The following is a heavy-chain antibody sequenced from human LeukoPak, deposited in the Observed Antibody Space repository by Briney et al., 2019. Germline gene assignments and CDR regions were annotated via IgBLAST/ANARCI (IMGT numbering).Heavy chain of an antibody. CDR3: ARGTYYYDSSGYPVWGFDP. D-gene: IGHD3-22*01. CDR1: RGSISSYY. V-gene: IGHV4-4*07. J-gene: IGHJ5*02. CDR2: IYTSGST. Sequence: SETLSLTCTVSRGSISSYYWSWIWQPAGKGLEWIGRIYTSGSTNYNPSLKRRVTMSVDTSKNQFSLKLSSVTAADTAVYYCARGTYYYDSSGYPVWGFDPWGQGTLVTVSS.